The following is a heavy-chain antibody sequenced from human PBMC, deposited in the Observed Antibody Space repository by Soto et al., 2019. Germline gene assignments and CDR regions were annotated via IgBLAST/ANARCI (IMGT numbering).Heavy chain of an antibody. J-gene: IGHJ6*02. Sequence: LSLTCTVSGGSISSGDYYWSWIRQPPGKGLEWIGYIYYSGSTYYNPSLKSRVTISVDTSKNQFSLKLSSVTAADTAVYYCARDRSIRTSSSWSKKKAPYYYYGMDVWGQGTTVTVS. D-gene: IGHD6-13*01. CDR1: GGSISSGDYY. CDR2: IYYSGST. V-gene: IGHV4-30-4*01. CDR3: ARDRSIRTSSSWSKKKAPYYYYGMDV.